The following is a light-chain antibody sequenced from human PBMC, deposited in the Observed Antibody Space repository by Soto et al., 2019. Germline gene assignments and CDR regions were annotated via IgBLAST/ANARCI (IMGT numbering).Light chain of an antibody. J-gene: IGKJ1*01. V-gene: IGKV1-5*03. CDR1: QSISSG. CDR3: QQYNSYSWT. Sequence: DIQMTQSPSTLPASVGDRVTITCRASQSISSGSAWHQKKPGKAPKLLIYKAYSLESGDPSRFSGSGSGKEFTLTISSLQPDDFSTYYCQQYNSYSWTFGQGTKVEIK. CDR2: KAY.